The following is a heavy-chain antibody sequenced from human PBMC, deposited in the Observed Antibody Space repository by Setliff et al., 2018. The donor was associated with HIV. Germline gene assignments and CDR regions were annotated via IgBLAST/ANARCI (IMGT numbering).Heavy chain of an antibody. CDR1: GGSFSDYY. CDR2: INHSGST. D-gene: IGHD3-3*01. Sequence: SETLSLTCAVYGGSFSDYYWSWIRQPPGKGLEWIGEINHSGSTNYNASLKSRVIISGDTSKKQFSLRLSSVTVAGTAVYYCARDRRSIFGVDTKNWFDPWGQGTLVTVSS. J-gene: IGHJ5*02. V-gene: IGHV4-34*01. CDR3: ARDRRSIFGVDTKNWFDP.